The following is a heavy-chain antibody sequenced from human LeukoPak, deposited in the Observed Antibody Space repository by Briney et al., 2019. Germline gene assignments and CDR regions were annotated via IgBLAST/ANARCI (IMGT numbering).Heavy chain of an antibody. V-gene: IGHV1-69*05. CDR3: ARGPYDSSGYYYVPYAFDI. CDR2: IIPIFGTA. Sequence: GASVKVSCKASGCTFSSYAISWVRQAPGQGLELMGGIIPIFGTANYAQKFQGRVTITTDESTSTAYTELSSLRSEDPAEYYCARGPYDSSGYYYVPYAFDIWGQGTMVTVSS. CDR1: GCTFSSYA. J-gene: IGHJ3*02. D-gene: IGHD3-22*01.